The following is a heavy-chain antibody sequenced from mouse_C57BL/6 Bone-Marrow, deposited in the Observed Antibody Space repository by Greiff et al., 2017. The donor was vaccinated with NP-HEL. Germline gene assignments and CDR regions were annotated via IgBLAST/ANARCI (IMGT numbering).Heavy chain of an antibody. Sequence: QVQLQQPGAELVTPGASVKVSCKASGYTFTSYWMHWVKQRPGQGLCRLGPLHPSDSDTNYNQKFKGKATLTVDKSSSTAYMQLSSLTSEDSAVYYCAICWLGRRGLYFDVWGTGTTVTVSS. D-gene: IGHD4-1*01. CDR2: LHPSDSDT. V-gene: IGHV1-74*01. CDR3: AICWLGRRGLYFDV. J-gene: IGHJ1*03. CDR1: GYTFTSYW.